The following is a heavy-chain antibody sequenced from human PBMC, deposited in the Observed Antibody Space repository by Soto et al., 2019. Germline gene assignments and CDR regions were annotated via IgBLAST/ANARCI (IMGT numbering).Heavy chain of an antibody. J-gene: IGHJ4*02. Sequence: PGGSLRLSCAASGFTFSSYWMSWVRQAPGKGLEWVANIKQDGSEKYYVDTVKGRFTIYRDNAKNALYLQSNSLRAEATAVYYCARESPIVGATLDYWGQGTMVTVSS. V-gene: IGHV3-7*03. CDR1: GFTFSSYW. D-gene: IGHD1-26*01. CDR2: IKQDGSEK. CDR3: ARESPIVGATLDY.